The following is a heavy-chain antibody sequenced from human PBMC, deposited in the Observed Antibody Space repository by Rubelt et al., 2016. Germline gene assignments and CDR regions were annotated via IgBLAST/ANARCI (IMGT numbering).Heavy chain of an antibody. Sequence: QVQLVQSGAEVKKPGASVKVSCKASGYTFTSYGISWVRQAPGQGLEWLGWISAYNGNTNYAQKLQGGVTMTTDTATGTAYMELRSLRSDDTAVYYCARVGALAARKIYYFDYWGQGTLVTVSS. V-gene: IGHV1-18*01. CDR3: ARVGALAARKIYYFDY. J-gene: IGHJ4*02. CDR1: GYTFTSYG. D-gene: IGHD6-6*01. CDR2: ISAYNGNT.